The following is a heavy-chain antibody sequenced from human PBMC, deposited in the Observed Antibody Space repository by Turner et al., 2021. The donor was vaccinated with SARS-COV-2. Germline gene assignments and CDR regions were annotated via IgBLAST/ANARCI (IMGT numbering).Heavy chain of an antibody. V-gene: IGHV1-2*02. CDR3: ARSVSWLQSLTVDY. CDR2: INPTSGGT. CDR1: GYTFAGYY. J-gene: IGHJ4*02. D-gene: IGHD5-12*01. Sequence: QVQLVQSGAEVKKPGASVKVSCKASGYTFAGYYIHWVRQAPGQWLKWMGWINPTSGGTNYAQRFQGRVTMTGDTSISTAYMELSTLRSDDTAVYYCARSVSWLQSLTVDYWGQGTLVTVSS.